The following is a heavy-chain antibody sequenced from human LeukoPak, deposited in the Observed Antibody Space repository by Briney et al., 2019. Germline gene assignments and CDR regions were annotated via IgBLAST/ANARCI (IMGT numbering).Heavy chain of an antibody. D-gene: IGHD3-22*01. CDR3: ARHDSSGYYRPLDY. CDR1: GGSISGTNW. CDR2: ISLAGQT. J-gene: IGHJ4*02. V-gene: IGHV4-4*02. Sequence: PSETLSLTCGVSGGSISGTNWWSWVRQPPGQGLEWIGEISLAGQTNYNPSLNGRVTISVDTSKNQFSLKLTSVTAADTAVYYCARHDSSGYYRPLDYWGQGTLVTVSS.